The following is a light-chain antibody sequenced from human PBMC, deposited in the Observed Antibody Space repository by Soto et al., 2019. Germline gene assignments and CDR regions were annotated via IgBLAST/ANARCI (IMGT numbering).Light chain of an antibody. CDR1: SSNIGAGYD. CDR3: HSYDSSLSGYV. J-gene: IGLJ1*01. V-gene: IGLV1-40*01. CDR2: GNS. Sequence: QSVLTQPPSVSGAPGQRVTISCTGSSSNIGAGYDVHWYQQLPGTAPKLLIYGNSSRPSGVPDRFSGSKSGTSASLAITGLQAEDEADYYCHSYDSSLSGYVFGTVTKVTVL.